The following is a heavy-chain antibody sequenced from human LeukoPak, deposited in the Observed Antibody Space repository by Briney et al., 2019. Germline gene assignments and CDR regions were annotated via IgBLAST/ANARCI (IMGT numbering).Heavy chain of an antibody. CDR2: IYHSGST. V-gene: IGHV4-30-2*01. CDR3: ARVGRLTYGMDV. Sequence: SETLSLTCAVSGGSISSGGYSWSWIRQPPGKGLEWIGYIYHSGSTYYNPSLKSRVTISVDRSKNQFSLKLSSVTAADTAVYYCARVGRLTYGMDVWGQGTTVTVSS. CDR1: GGSISSGGYS. D-gene: IGHD2-15*01. J-gene: IGHJ6*02.